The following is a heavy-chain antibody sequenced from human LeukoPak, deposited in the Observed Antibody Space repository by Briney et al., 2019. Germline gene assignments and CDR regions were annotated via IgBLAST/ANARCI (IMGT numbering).Heavy chain of an antibody. CDR2: INHGGST. V-gene: IGHV4-34*01. CDR1: GGSFGGYY. D-gene: IGHD2-2*01. CDR3: ATGLRAVVPAAMGSRDYYGMDV. Sequence: SETLSLTCAVYGGSFGGYYWSWIRQPPGKGLEWIGAINHGGSTNYNPSLKSRVTISVDTSKKQFSLKLRSVTAADTAVYYCATGLRAVVPAAMGSRDYYGMDVWGQGTTVTVSS. J-gene: IGHJ6*02.